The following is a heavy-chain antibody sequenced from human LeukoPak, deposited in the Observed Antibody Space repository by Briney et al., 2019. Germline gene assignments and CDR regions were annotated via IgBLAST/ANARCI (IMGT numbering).Heavy chain of an antibody. V-gene: IGHV4-59*12. CDR1: GGSISSSY. CDR2: TYYNGRA. J-gene: IGHJ4*02. Sequence: SSETLSLTCTVSGGSISSSYWSWFRQPPGKGLEWIAYTYYNGRANYNPSLRSRVTISVDTSKNQFSLKLSSVTAADTAVYYCASGGWGYYFDYWGQGTLVTVSS. D-gene: IGHD3-16*01. CDR3: ASGGWGYYFDY.